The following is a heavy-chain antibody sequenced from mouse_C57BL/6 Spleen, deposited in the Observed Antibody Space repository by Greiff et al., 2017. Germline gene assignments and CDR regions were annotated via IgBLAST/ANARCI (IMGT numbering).Heavy chain of an antibody. CDR2: LHPSDSDT. CDR1: GYTFTSYW. CDR3: AISYYGSSFFAY. Sequence: VQLQQSGAELVKPGASVKVSCKASGYTFTSYWMHWVKRRPGQGLEWIGRLHPSDSDTNYNQKFKGKATLTVDKSSSTAYMQLSSLTSEDSAVYYCAISYYGSSFFAYWGQGTLVTVSA. D-gene: IGHD1-1*01. V-gene: IGHV1-74*01. J-gene: IGHJ3*01.